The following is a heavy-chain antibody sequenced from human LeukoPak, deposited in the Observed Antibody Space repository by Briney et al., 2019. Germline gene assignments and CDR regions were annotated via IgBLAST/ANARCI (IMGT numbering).Heavy chain of an antibody. CDR1: GFTVSSNY. CDR2: IYSGGST. CDR3: ARGRELEYYYYMDV. Sequence: GGSLRLSCAASGFTVSSNYMSWVRKAPGKGLEWVSVIYSGGSTYYAGSVKGRFTISRDNSKNTLYLQMNSLRAEDTAVYYCARGRELEYYYYMDVWGKGTTVTVSS. J-gene: IGHJ6*03. D-gene: IGHD1-26*01. V-gene: IGHV3-53*01.